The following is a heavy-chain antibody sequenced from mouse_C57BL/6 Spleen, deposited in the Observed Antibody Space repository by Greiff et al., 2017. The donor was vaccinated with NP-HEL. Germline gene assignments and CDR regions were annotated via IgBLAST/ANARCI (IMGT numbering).Heavy chain of an antibody. CDR2: ISNGGGST. CDR1: GFTFSDYY. CDR3: ARGYGYDGTWFAY. Sequence: EVKLVESGGGLVQPGGSLKLSCAASGFTFSDYYMYWVRQTPEKRLEWVAYISNGGGSTYYPDTVKGRFTISRDNAKNTLYLQMSRLKSEDTAMYDCARGYGYDGTWFAYWGQGTLVTVSA. D-gene: IGHD2-2*01. J-gene: IGHJ3*01. V-gene: IGHV5-12*01.